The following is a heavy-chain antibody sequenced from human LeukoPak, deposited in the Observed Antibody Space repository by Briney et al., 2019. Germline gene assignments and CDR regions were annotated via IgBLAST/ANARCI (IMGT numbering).Heavy chain of an antibody. CDR3: AELGITMIGGV. D-gene: IGHD3-10*02. J-gene: IGHJ6*04. Sequence: GSLRLSCAASGFTFSSYGMNWVRQAPGKGLEWVSYISSSGSTIYYADSVKGRFTISRDNAKNSLYLQMNSLRAEDTAVYYCAELGITMIGGVWGKGTTVTISS. V-gene: IGHV3-48*03. CDR1: GFTFSSYG. CDR2: ISSSGSTI.